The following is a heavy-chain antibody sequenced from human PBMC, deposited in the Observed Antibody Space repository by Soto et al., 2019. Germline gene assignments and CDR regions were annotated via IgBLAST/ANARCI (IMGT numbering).Heavy chain of an antibody. V-gene: IGHV3-7*01. J-gene: IGHJ5*02. Sequence: GGSLRLSCAASGFTFSSYWMSWVRQAPGKGLEWVANIKQDGSEKYYVDSVKGRFTISRDNAKNSLYLQMNSLRAEDTVVYYCARDIGSGWSNWFDPWGQGPLVTVSS. CDR2: IKQDGSEK. D-gene: IGHD6-19*01. CDR1: GFTFSSYW. CDR3: ARDIGSGWSNWFDP.